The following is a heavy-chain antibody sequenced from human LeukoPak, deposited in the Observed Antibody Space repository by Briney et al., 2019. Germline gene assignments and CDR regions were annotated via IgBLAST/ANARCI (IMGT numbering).Heavy chain of an antibody. CDR3: AAXXXXSGWYPQSDFDY. CDR2: IVVGSGNT. J-gene: IGHJ4*02. V-gene: IGHV1-58*02. Sequence: ASVKVSYKASGFTFTSSAMQWVRQARGQRLEWIGWIVVGSGNTNYAQKFQEGVTITRDMSTSTAYMELSSLRSEDTAVYYCAAXXXXSGWYPQSDFDYWGQGTLVTVSS. CDR1: GFTFTSSA. D-gene: IGHD6-19*01.